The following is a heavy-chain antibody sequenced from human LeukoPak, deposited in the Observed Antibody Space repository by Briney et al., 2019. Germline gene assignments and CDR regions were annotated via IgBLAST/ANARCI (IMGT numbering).Heavy chain of an antibody. D-gene: IGHD6-19*01. V-gene: IGHV4-4*02. Sequence: SETLSLTCAVSGVSTSTSCRWSWVRQPPGRGLEWIGEISHSGITTYIPFLKSRVSMSMDRSKNQFSLKLTSVTAADTAVYYCAMSSGWFRLDQWGQGALVTVSS. CDR3: AMSSGWFRLDQ. CDR2: ISHSGIT. CDR1: GVSTSTSCR. J-gene: IGHJ4*02.